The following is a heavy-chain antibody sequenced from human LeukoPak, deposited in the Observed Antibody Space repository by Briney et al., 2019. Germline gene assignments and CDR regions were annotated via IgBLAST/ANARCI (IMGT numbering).Heavy chain of an antibody. Sequence: PGGSLRLSCSGSGFTFMNYVMAWVRQAPRKGLEWVSSIRLGGGLTHSADPVKGRFIISRDMNTLFLQMNNLRPEDTAMYYCARKITMVRGPLIKGYFDLWGRGTLVSVSS. CDR1: GFTFMNYV. V-gene: IGHV3-23*01. J-gene: IGHJ2*01. D-gene: IGHD3-10*01. CDR3: ARKITMVRGPLIKGYFDL. CDR2: IRLGGGLT.